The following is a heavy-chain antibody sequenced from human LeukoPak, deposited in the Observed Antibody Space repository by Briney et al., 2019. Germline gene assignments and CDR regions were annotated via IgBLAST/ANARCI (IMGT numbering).Heavy chain of an antibody. CDR3: ARHEGYNYDY. D-gene: IGHD3-16*02. CDR2: INHSGST. V-gene: IGHV4-34*01. CDR1: GGSFSGYY. Sequence: SETLSLTCAVYGGSFSGYYWSWIRQPPGKGLEWIGEINHSGSTNYNPSLKSRVTISVDTSKNQFSLKLSSVTAADTAVYYCARHEGYNYDYWGQGTLVTVSS. J-gene: IGHJ4*02.